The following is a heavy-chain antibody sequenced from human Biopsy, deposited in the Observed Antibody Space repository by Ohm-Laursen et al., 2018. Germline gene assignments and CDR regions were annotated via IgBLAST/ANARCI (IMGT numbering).Heavy chain of an antibody. V-gene: IGHV3-11*01. CDR1: GFIFSDYY. Sequence: SLRLSCAASGFIFSDYYMSWIRQAPGKGLEWVSYISRSSSTIYYADSVKGRFTISRDNAKNSLYLQMNSLRAEDTAVYYCATKLTGYFHHWGQGTLVIVSS. CDR3: ATKLTGYFHH. D-gene: IGHD3-9*01. CDR2: ISRSSSTI. J-gene: IGHJ1*01.